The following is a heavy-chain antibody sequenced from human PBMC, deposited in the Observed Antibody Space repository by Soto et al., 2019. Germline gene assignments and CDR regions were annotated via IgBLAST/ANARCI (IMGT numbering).Heavy chain of an antibody. J-gene: IGHJ1*01. Sequence: QVQLVQSGAEVKKPGASVKVSCKAAGYTFTSYYINWVRQATGQGLEWMGLMNPNSGNTGYAQKFQGRVPMTRNTSISTAYMELRSLRSEDTAVYYCARGVSGYCSGGSCYSGYFQHWGQGNLVTVSS. CDR1: GYTFTSYY. D-gene: IGHD2-15*01. CDR2: MNPNSGNT. V-gene: IGHV1-8*01. CDR3: ARGVSGYCSGGSCYSGYFQH.